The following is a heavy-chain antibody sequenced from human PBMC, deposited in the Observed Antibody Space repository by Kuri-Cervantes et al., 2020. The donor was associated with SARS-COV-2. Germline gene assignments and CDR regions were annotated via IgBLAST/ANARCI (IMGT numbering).Heavy chain of an antibody. J-gene: IGHJ4*02. V-gene: IGHV4-39*01. CDR3: ARAYGDYPYFDY. CDR2: IYYSGST. D-gene: IGHD4-17*01. Sequence: GSLRLSCTVSGGSISSSSYYWGWIRQPPGKGLEWIGSIYYSGSTYYNPSLKSRVTISVDTSKNQFSLKLSSVTAADTAVYYCARAYGDYPYFDYWGQGTLVTVSS. CDR1: GGSISSSSYY.